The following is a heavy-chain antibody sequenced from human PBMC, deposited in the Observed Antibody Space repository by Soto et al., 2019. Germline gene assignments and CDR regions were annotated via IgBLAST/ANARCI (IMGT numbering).Heavy chain of an antibody. Sequence: SETLSLTCAVYGGSFSGYYWSWIRQPPGKGLEWIGSIYYSGSTYYNPSLKSRVTISVDTSKNQFSLKLSSVTAADTAVYYCARHPTGSQWLVQDEEHGFDPWGQGTLVTVSS. CDR3: ARHPTGSQWLVQDEEHGFDP. CDR2: IYYSGST. J-gene: IGHJ5*02. CDR1: GGSFSGYY. V-gene: IGHV4-34*01. D-gene: IGHD6-19*01.